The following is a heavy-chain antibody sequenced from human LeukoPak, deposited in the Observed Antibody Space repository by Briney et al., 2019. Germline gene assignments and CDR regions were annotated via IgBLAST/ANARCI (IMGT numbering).Heavy chain of an antibody. J-gene: IGHJ4*02. Sequence: SETLSLTCTVSGGSISSYYWSWIRQPPGKGLEWIGYIYYSGSTNYNPSLKSRVTISVDTSKNQFSLKLSSVTAADTAVYYCARGGTYCGGDCYTKNYYFDYWGQGTLVTVSS. V-gene: IGHV4-59*12. D-gene: IGHD2-21*02. CDR1: GGSISSYY. CDR2: IYYSGST. CDR3: ARGGTYCGGDCYTKNYYFDY.